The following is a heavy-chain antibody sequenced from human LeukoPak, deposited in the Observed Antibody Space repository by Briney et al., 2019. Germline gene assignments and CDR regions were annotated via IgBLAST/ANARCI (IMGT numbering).Heavy chain of an antibody. V-gene: IGHV4-61*02. J-gene: IGHJ3*02. Sequence: SETLSLTWTVSGGSISSGNYYWSWIRQHAGKGLEWIGRIYTSGSTNYNPSLKSRVTISVDTSKNQFSLKLSSVTAADTAVYYRARDPLWFGELSGAFDIWGQGTMVTVSS. CDR3: ARDPLWFGELSGAFDI. CDR1: GGSISSGNYY. CDR2: IYTSGST. D-gene: IGHD3-10*01.